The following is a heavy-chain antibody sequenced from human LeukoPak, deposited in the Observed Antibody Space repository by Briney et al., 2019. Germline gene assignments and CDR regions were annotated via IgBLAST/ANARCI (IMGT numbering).Heavy chain of an antibody. D-gene: IGHD4-11*01. CDR1: EFTFSNYA. V-gene: IGHV3-30-3*01. CDR3: ARSGGLQKFDY. CDR2: ISYDGNTI. Sequence: GGSLRLSCAASEFTFSNYALHWVRQAPGKGLKWVAVISYDGNTIHYADSVKGRFIISRDTSKNTLYLQMNSLRAEDTAVYYCARSGGLQKFDYWGQGTLVTVSS. J-gene: IGHJ4*02.